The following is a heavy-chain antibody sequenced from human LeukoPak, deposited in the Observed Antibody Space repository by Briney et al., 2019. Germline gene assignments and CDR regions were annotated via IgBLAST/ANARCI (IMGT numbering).Heavy chain of an antibody. J-gene: IGHJ4*02. CDR3: ARHSHYDFWSGYSLEYFDY. Sequence: PSETLSLTCTVSGGSISSSSYYWGWIRQPPGKGLEWIGCIYYSGSTYHNPYRQGPITIAIAKYKNHLSLNLVTVTAADTALYSCARHSHYDFWSGYSLEYFDYWGQGTLVNVSS. D-gene: IGHD3-3*01. CDR2: IYYSGST. V-gene: IGHV4-39*07. CDR1: GGSISSSSYY.